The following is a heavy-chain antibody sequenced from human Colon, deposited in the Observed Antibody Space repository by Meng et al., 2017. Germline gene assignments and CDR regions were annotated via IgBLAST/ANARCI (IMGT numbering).Heavy chain of an antibody. V-gene: IGHV3-49*03. CDR3: TRELKAVYYYYGMDV. CDR2: IRSKAYGGTT. CDR1: GFTFGDYA. Sequence: GGSLRLSCTASGFTFGDYAMSWFRQAPGKGLEWVGFIRSKAYGGTTEYAASVKGRFTISRDDSKSIAYLQMNSLKTEDTAVYYCTRELKAVYYYYGMDVWGQGTTVTVSS. J-gene: IGHJ6*02.